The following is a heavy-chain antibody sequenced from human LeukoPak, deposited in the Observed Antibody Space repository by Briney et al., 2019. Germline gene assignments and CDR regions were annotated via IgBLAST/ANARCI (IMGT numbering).Heavy chain of an antibody. CDR1: GGTFSSYA. V-gene: IGHV1-69*04. Sequence: SVKVSCKASGGTFSSYAISWVRQAPGQGLEWMGRIIPILGIANYAQKFQGRVTITADKSTSTAYMELSSLRSEDTAVYYCARDSNSNCYYGMDVWGQGTTVTVSS. J-gene: IGHJ6*02. D-gene: IGHD4-23*01. CDR2: IIPILGIA. CDR3: ARDSNSNCYYGMDV.